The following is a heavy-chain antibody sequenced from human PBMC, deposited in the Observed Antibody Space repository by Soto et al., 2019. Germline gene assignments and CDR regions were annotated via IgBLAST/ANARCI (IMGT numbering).Heavy chain of an antibody. CDR1: GFTFSSYA. CDR3: TKYYDILTGYPRFDY. Sequence: GGSLRLSCAASGFTFSSYAMSWVRQAPGKGLEWVSAISGSGGSTYYADSVKGRFTISRDNSKNTLYLQMNSLRAEDTAVYYCTKYYDILTGYPRFDYWGQGTLVTVSS. V-gene: IGHV3-23*01. D-gene: IGHD3-9*01. CDR2: ISGSGGST. J-gene: IGHJ4*02.